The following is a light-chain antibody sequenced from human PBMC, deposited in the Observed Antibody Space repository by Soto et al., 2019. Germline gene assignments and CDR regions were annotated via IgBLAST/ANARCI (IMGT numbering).Light chain of an antibody. Sequence: EIVMTQSPATLSVSPGERATLSCRASQSVSSNLAWYQQKPGQAPRLLIYGASTRATGIPARFSGSGSGTEFTLTISSLQSEDFAVYYCQRGITFGGGTKVDIK. CDR2: GAS. J-gene: IGKJ4*01. CDR3: QRGIT. V-gene: IGKV3-15*01. CDR1: QSVSSN.